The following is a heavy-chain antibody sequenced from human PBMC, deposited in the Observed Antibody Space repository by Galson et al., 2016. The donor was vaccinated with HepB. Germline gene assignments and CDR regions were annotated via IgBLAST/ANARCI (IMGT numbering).Heavy chain of an antibody. Sequence: SLRLSCAASGFTFDEHAMHWVRQAPGEGLEWISLISWDGGRRYYADSVKGRFTISRDNGKNSLFLQMNRLRSEDTALYYCARDWGSSGTDEWGQGTLVTVSS. J-gene: IGHJ4*02. CDR3: ARDWGSSGTDE. CDR2: ISWDGGRR. V-gene: IGHV3-43*01. D-gene: IGHD6-19*01. CDR1: GFTFDEHA.